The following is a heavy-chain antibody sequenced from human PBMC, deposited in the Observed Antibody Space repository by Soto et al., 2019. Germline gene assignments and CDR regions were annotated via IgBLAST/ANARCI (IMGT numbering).Heavy chain of an antibody. V-gene: IGHV3-15*01. Sequence: EGQLVESGGGLVKPGGSLRLSCAASGFTFSNAWMTWVRQAPGKGLEWVGRVKSKSDGGTIDYAAPVKDRFTISRDDSKNTLYLQMNSLKTEDTAVYYCIRTYSCSFMRFDYWGQGTLVTVSS. CDR1: GFTFSNAW. CDR3: IRTYSCSFMRFDY. D-gene: IGHD5-12*01. J-gene: IGHJ4*02. CDR2: VKSKSDGGTI.